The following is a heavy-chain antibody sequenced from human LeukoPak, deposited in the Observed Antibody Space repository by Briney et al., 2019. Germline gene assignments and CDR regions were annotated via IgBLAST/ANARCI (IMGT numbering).Heavy chain of an antibody. J-gene: IGHJ4*02. D-gene: IGHD2-2*01. V-gene: IGHV1-2*02. CDR1: GYTFTGYY. CDR3: ARDRKWGEVPAVTIDY. Sequence: ASVKVSCKASGYTFTGYYMHWVRQAPGQGLEWMGWINPNSGGTNYAQKFQGRVTMTRDTSISTAYMELSRLRSDDTGVYYCARDRKWGEVPAVTIDYWGQGTLVSVSS. CDR2: INPNSGGT.